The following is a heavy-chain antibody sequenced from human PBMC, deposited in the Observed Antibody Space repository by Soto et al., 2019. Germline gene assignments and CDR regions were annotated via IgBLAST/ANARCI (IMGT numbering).Heavy chain of an antibody. J-gene: IGHJ1*01. V-gene: IGHV3-66*01. CDR3: AKDLRYSSASTPY. Sequence: GGSLRLCCAASGFTVSSNYMTWVRQAPGKGLECVSVLYSGGDTYYADSVKGRFTVSRDNSRNTLYLQMSSLRAEDAAVYYCAKDLRYSSASTPYWGQGTLVTVSS. D-gene: IGHD6-25*01. CDR2: LYSGGDT. CDR1: GFTVSSNY.